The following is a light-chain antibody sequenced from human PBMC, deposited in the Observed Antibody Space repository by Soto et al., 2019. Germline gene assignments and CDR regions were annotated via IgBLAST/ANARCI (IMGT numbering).Light chain of an antibody. CDR1: SSNIGGNS. J-gene: IGLJ3*02. V-gene: IGLV1-51*01. CDR2: DNN. Sequence: QSVMTQPPSVSAAPGQRVTISCSGSSSNIGGNSVSWYQQLPGTAPKLLIYDNNERPSGIPDRFSGSKSGTSATLGITGLQTGDEADYYCGTWDSSLSAGVFGGGTKVTVL. CDR3: GTWDSSLSAGV.